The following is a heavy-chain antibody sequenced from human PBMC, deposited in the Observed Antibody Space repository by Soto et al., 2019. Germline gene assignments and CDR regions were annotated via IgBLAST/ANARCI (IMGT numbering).Heavy chain of an antibody. V-gene: IGHV2-5*01. CDR3: ALATMNWFDP. D-gene: IGHD1-26*01. CDR1: GFSLSTSGVG. J-gene: IGHJ5*02. CDR2: IYWNDDK. Sequence: QITLKESGPTLVKPTQTLTLTCTFSGFSLSTSGVGVGWIRQPPGKALEWLALIYWNDDKRYSPSLKSRLTITKDNSKNQVVLTMTNMDPVDTATYYCALATMNWFDPWGQGTLVPVSS.